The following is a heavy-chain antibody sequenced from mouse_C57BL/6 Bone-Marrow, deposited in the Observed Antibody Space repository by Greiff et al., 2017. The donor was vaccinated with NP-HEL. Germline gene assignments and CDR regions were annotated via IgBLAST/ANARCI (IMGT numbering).Heavy chain of an antibody. Sequence: EVKLVESGEGLVKPGGSLKLSCAASGFTFSSYAMSWVRQTPEKRLEWVAYISSGGGYIYYADTVKGRFTISRDNARNTLYLQMSSLKSEDTAMYYCTSYYGSSYDAMDYWGQGTSVTVSS. CDR3: TSYYGSSYDAMDY. CDR2: ISSGGGYI. CDR1: GFTFSSYA. J-gene: IGHJ4*01. D-gene: IGHD1-1*01. V-gene: IGHV5-9-1*02.